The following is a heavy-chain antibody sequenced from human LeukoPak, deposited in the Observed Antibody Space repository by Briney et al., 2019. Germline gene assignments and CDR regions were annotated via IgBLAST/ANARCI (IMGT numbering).Heavy chain of an antibody. CDR1: GGSISSGDYY. CDR3: ARGTEAGSFYYAY. Sequence: SETLSLTCTVSGGSISSGDYYWSWIRQPPGKGLEWIGHIYYTGSTYYTPSLKSRAAMSVDTSKNQFSLKLSSVTAADTAVYYCARGTEAGSFYYAYWGQGALVTVSA. V-gene: IGHV4-30-4*01. CDR2: IYYTGST. J-gene: IGHJ4*02. D-gene: IGHD1-26*01.